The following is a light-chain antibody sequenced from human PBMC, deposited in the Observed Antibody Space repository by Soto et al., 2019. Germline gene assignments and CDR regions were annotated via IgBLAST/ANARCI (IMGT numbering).Light chain of an antibody. Sequence: DIQMTQSPSTLSASVGDRVTITCRANQSLSDWMAWYQQKPGRAPSLLVYKASTLQTGVPSRFSGSGSGTEFTLTITSLQPEDFATYYCQQYNTFWTFGQGTKLELK. CDR3: QQYNTFWT. CDR1: QSLSDW. V-gene: IGKV1-5*03. J-gene: IGKJ1*01. CDR2: KAS.